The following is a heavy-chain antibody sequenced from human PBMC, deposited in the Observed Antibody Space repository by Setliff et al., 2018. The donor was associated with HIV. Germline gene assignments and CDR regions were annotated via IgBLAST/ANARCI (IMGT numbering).Heavy chain of an antibody. CDR2: IYQSGTT. J-gene: IGHJ2*01. V-gene: IGHV4-39*07. D-gene: IGHD6-6*01. CDR3: ARKEVIGPRRLYYYLDL. Sequence: SETLSLTCTVSGGPITTSTYYWGWIRQPPGKGLEYIGNIYQSGTTYYNSSLSSRVTMSLDTSKNQFSLDLDSVTAADTAVYYCARKEVIGPRRLYYYLDLWGRGTLVTVSS. CDR1: GGPITTSTYY.